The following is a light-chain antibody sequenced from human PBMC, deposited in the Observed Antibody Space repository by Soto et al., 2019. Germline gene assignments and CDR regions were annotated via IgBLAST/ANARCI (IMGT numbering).Light chain of an antibody. J-gene: IGLJ2*01. CDR3: SSYTSSTTLL. Sequence: QSALTQPASVSGSPGQSITISCTGTSSDVGGYNCVCWYQQHPGKAPKLIIYDVSNQPSGVSNRFSGSKSGNTASLTISGLQAEDEADYYCSSYTSSTTLLFGGGTQLTVL. V-gene: IGLV2-14*03. CDR2: DVS. CDR1: SSDVGGYNC.